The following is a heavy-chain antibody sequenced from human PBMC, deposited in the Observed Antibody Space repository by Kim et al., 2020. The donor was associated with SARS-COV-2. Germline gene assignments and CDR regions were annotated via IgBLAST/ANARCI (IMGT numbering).Heavy chain of an antibody. Sequence: GGSLRLSCAASGFTFSTYSMNWVRQAPGKGLEWVSSISSSTSYIYYADSVKGRFTISRDNAKNSLYLQMNSLRAEDTAVYYCARGGEYMYGTDWGQGTLVTVSS. J-gene: IGHJ4*02. CDR3: ARGGEYMYGTD. D-gene: IGHD5-18*01. CDR2: ISSSTSYI. CDR1: GFTFSTYS. V-gene: IGHV3-21*01.